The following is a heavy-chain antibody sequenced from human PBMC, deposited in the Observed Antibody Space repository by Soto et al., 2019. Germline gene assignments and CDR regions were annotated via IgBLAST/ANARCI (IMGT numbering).Heavy chain of an antibody. CDR3: ARDRRLRNYYYYMDV. CDR2: ISSSSSTI. J-gene: IGHJ6*03. D-gene: IGHD6-25*01. V-gene: IGHV3-48*01. Sequence: GGSLRLSCAASGFTFSSYSMNWVRQAPGKGREWVSYISSSSSTIYYADSVKGRFTISRDNAKNSLYLQMNSLRAEDTAVYYCARDRRLRNYYYYMDVWGKGTTVTVSS. CDR1: GFTFSSYS.